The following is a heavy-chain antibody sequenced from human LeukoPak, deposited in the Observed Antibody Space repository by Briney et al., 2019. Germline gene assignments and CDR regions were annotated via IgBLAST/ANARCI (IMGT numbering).Heavy chain of an antibody. CDR1: GFTLGSFW. V-gene: IGHV3-74*01. Sequence: GGSLRLSCATSGFTLGSFWMHWVRQPPGKGLVWVSRINSDGTDTNYADSGKGRFTISRDNYKNTVCLQMNSLTAEDTAVYYCARGAWGTSVHFDKWGQGALVTVSS. D-gene: IGHD3-16*01. J-gene: IGHJ4*02. CDR3: ARGAWGTSVHFDK. CDR2: INSDGTDT.